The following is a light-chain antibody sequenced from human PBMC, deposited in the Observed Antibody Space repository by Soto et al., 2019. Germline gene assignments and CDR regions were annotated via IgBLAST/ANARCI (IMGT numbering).Light chain of an antibody. V-gene: IGKV1-5*03. CDR3: QQYNSYAT. Sequence: DIQMTQSPSTLSASVGDRVTITCRASQSISSWLAWYQQKPGKAPKLLIYKASSLESGAPSRFSGSGSGTEFTLTISSLQPDDFATYYRQQYNSYATFGQGTKVDIK. CDR1: QSISSW. CDR2: KAS. J-gene: IGKJ1*01.